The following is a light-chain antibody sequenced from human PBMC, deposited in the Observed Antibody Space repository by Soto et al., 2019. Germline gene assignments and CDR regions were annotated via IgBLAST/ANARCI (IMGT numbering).Light chain of an antibody. J-gene: IGKJ1*01. Sequence: ESVLTQSPGTLSLSPGERATLSCRASQSVGSNYLAWYQQRPGQPPNLLIFGASHRAPDIPDRFSGSGSGTDFTLTISRLEPEDFAVYYCQQYGSSIQTFGQGTKVDIK. CDR1: QSVGSNY. CDR2: GAS. CDR3: QQYGSSIQT. V-gene: IGKV3-20*01.